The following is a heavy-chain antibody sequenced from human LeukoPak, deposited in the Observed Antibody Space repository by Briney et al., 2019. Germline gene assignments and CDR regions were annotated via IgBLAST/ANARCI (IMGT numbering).Heavy chain of an antibody. CDR3: AKGTYFDWLLSRGYYFDY. Sequence: GGSLRLSCAAPRFTFSNYAMTWVRQALGKGLEWVSTISGSGGSTYYADSVKGRFTISRDNSKNTLYLQMGSLRAEDTAVYYCAKGTYFDWLLSRGYYFDYWGQGTLVTVSS. V-gene: IGHV3-23*01. CDR1: RFTFSNYA. J-gene: IGHJ4*02. D-gene: IGHD3-9*01. CDR2: ISGSGGST.